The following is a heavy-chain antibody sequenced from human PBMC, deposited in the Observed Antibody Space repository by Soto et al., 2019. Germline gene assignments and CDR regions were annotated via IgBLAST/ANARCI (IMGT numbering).Heavy chain of an antibody. CDR1: GGSISSYY. CDR3: ARVRYGMDV. CDR2: IYYSGST. J-gene: IGHJ6*02. V-gene: IGHV4-59*01. Sequence: QVQLQESGPGLVKPSETLSLTCTVSGGSISSYYWSWIRQPPGKGLEWIGYIYYSGSTNYNPSLKRRVTISVDTSKNQFSLKLSSVTAADTAVYYCARVRYGMDVWGQGTTVTVSS.